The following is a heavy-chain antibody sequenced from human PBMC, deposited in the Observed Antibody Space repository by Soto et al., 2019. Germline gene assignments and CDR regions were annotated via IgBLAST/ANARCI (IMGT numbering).Heavy chain of an antibody. Sequence: PGGSLRLSCAASGFTFSDYYMSWIRQAPGKGLEWASYISSSGSTIYYADSVKGRFTISRDNAKNSLYLQMNSLRAEDTAVYYCARVTRIVGATTVVWFDPWGQGTLVTVSS. CDR3: ARVTRIVGATTVVWFDP. J-gene: IGHJ5*02. CDR2: ISSSGSTI. V-gene: IGHV3-11*01. CDR1: GFTFSDYY. D-gene: IGHD1-26*01.